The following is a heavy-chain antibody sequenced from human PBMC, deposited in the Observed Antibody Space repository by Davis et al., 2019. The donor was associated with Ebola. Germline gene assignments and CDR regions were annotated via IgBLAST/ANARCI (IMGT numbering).Heavy chain of an antibody. CDR3: AKDRGETRWGSYRLYGMDV. D-gene: IGHD3-16*02. CDR2: ISGSGGST. J-gene: IGHJ6*02. V-gene: IGHV3-23*01. Sequence: GESLKISCAASGFTFSSYALSWVRQAPGKGLEWVSAISGSGGSTYYADSVKGRFTISRDNSKNTLYLQMNSLRAEDTAVYYCAKDRGETRWGSYRLYGMDVWGQGTTVTVSS. CDR1: GFTFSSYA.